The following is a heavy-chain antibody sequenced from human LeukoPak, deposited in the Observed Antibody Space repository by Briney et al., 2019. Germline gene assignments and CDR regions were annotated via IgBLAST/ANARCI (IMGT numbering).Heavy chain of an antibody. CDR3: AXXXXXXXLPYXXXXYSH. CDR2: XXXXDST. CDR1: GFTVNSNY. D-gene: IGHD3-22*01. V-gene: IGHV3-53*01. Sequence: GGPLRLSCAASGFTVNSNYMSWVRQAPGKGLEWVSVXXXXDSTYYADSVXXXFTISRDNSKKTLYLQMNSLRAEDTAVYYCAXXXXXXXLPYXXXXYSHWGQGTLVTVSS. J-gene: IGHJ4*02.